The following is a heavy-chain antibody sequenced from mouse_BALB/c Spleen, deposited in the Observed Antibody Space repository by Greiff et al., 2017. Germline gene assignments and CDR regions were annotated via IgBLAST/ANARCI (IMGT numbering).Heavy chain of an antibody. CDR1: GYAFTNYL. CDR2: INPGSGGT. J-gene: IGHJ3*01. D-gene: IGHD3-2*02. Sequence: QVQLQQSGAELVRPGPSVKVSCKASGYAFTNYLIEWVKQRPGQGLEWIGVINPGSGGTNYNEKLKGKATLTADKSSSTAYMQLSSLTSDDSAVYCCASPPFRGYWFAYWGQGTLVTVSA. V-gene: IGHV1-54*01. CDR3: ASPPFRGYWFAY.